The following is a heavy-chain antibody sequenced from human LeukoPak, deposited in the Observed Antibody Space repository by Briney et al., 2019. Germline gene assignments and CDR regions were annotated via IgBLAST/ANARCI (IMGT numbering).Heavy chain of an antibody. V-gene: IGHV3-15*01. CDR1: GFTFSNAW. Sequence: GGSLRLSCAASGFTFSNAWMSWVRQAPGKGLEWLGRIKSKTEGATADYAAAVRDRFTISRDDSKNTLYLQMNSLRAEDTAVYYCAKWGAAQPEDYWGQGTLVTVSS. J-gene: IGHJ4*02. CDR2: IKSKTEGATA. D-gene: IGHD6-6*01. CDR3: AKWGAAQPEDY.